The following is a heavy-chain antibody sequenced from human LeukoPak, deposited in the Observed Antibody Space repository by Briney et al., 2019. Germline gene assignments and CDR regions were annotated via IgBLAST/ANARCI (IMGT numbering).Heavy chain of an antibody. D-gene: IGHD4-17*01. CDR1: GFSFSDYG. Sequence: GGSLRLSCAASGFSFSDYGMDWVRQAPGKGLKWVAFIRSDGSIKYYLDSVKGRFTISRDNSKNTMYLQMNSLRAEDTAVYYCVKDDPTAYFDYWGQGTLVTVSS. CDR2: IRSDGSIK. V-gene: IGHV3-30*02. J-gene: IGHJ4*02. CDR3: VKDDPTAYFDY.